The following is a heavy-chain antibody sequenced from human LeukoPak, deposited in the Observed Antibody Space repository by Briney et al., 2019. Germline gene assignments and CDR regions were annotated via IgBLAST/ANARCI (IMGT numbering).Heavy chain of an antibody. V-gene: IGHV4-34*01. CDR3: ARPHNYYDSSGYFY. D-gene: IGHD3-22*01. J-gene: IGHJ4*02. CDR2: INHSGST. CDR1: GGSFSGYY. Sequence: SETLSLTCAVYGGSFSGYYWSWIRQPPGKGLEWIGEINHSGSTNYNPSLKSRVTISVDTPKNQFSLKLSSVTAADTAVYYCARPHNYYDSSGYFYWGQGTLVTVSS.